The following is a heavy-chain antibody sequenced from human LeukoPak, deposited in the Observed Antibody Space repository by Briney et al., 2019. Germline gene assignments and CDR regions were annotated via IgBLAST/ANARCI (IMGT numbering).Heavy chain of an antibody. Sequence: GGSLRLSCAASGFTFSSYAMGWVRQAPGKGLEWVSLITGSGGSTFYADSVKGRFTISRDNSKSTLYPQMNSLRAEDTAVYYCAKDRQQLANFDYWGQGTLVTVSS. J-gene: IGHJ4*02. CDR3: AKDRQQLANFDY. CDR2: ITGSGGST. D-gene: IGHD6-13*01. V-gene: IGHV3-23*01. CDR1: GFTFSSYA.